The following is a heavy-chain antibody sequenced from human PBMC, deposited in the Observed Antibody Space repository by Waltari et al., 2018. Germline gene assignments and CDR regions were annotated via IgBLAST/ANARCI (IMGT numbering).Heavy chain of an antibody. Sequence: QVHLVQSGTEVRTPGASVKVPCKASGCNVTGFEIQGVRQAPGQGLEWMGWINPNSGGTSYAQKFQGRVTMTRDTSISTVYMELSRLRSDDTAIYYCARDYYDSSMGLDYFDYWGQGSLVTVSS. CDR1: GCNVTGFE. D-gene: IGHD3-22*01. V-gene: IGHV1-2*02. CDR3: ARDYYDSSMGLDYFDY. CDR2: INPNSGGT. J-gene: IGHJ4*02.